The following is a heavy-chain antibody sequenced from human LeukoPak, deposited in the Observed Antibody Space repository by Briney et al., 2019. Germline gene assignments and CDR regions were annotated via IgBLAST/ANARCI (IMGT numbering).Heavy chain of an antibody. CDR2: IGSDYNT. Sequence: GGSLRLSCAASGFTFSSYAMNWVRQAPGKGLEWVSRIGSDYNTYYADSVKGRFTTSRDKSKNTQYLQMNSLSDEDTAAYYCAKGKRSSCFDPWGQGTLVTVSS. CDR1: GFTFSSYA. J-gene: IGHJ5*02. CDR3: AKGKRSSCFDP. D-gene: IGHD6-6*01. V-gene: IGHV3-23*01.